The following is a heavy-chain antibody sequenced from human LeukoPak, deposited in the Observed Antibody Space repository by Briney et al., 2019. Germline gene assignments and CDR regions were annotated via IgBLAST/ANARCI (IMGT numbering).Heavy chain of an antibody. D-gene: IGHD1-26*01. J-gene: IGHJ4*02. CDR2: IKQDGSEK. CDR3: AAVPPERWDGEPCYPVFEY. CDR1: GITFSNFW. V-gene: IGHV3-7*01. Sequence: GGSLRLSCAASGITFSNFWMSWVRQAPQKGLEWVAHIKQDGSEKNYVDSVKGRFTISRDTVENALYLQMTSLRVDDSAIYYCAAVPPERWDGEPCYPVFEYWGRGVLVTVSS.